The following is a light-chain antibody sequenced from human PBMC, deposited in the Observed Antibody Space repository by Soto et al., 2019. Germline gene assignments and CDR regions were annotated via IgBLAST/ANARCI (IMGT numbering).Light chain of an antibody. V-gene: IGLV2-14*01. CDR1: SSDVGGYNY. Sequence: QSALTQPASVSGSPRQSITISCTGTSSDVGGYNYVSWYQQHPGKAPKLMIYDVSDRPSGVSNRFSGSKSGNTASLTISGLQAEDEADYYCSSYTSSSSGLYVFGTGTKLTVL. CDR2: DVS. J-gene: IGLJ1*01. CDR3: SSYTSSSSGLYV.